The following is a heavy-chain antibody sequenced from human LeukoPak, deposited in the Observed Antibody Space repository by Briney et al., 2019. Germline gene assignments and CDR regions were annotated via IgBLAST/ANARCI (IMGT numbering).Heavy chain of an antibody. J-gene: IGHJ4*02. CDR3: ATVTGWYIRGSLFDY. D-gene: IGHD6-19*01. CDR1: GYTLTELS. Sequence: ASVKVSCKVSGYTLTELSMHWVRQAPGKGLEWMGGFDPEDGETIYAQKFQGRVTMTEDTSTDTAYMELSSLRSEDTAVYYCATVTGWYIRGSLFDYWGQGTLVTVSS. CDR2: FDPEDGET. V-gene: IGHV1-24*01.